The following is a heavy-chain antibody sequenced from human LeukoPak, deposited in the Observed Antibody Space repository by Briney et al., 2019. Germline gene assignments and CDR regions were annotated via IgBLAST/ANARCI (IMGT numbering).Heavy chain of an antibody. CDR2: ISGSGGST. J-gene: IGHJ4*02. V-gene: IGHV3-23*01. CDR3: AKDRLSGGETLTAVDY. CDR1: GFTFSGFA. Sequence: PGGSLRLSCAASGFTFSGFAMSWVRRTPGKGLEWVSAISGSGGSTYYADSVKGRFTISRDNSKNTLYLQMNSLRAEDTAVYYCAKDRLSGGETLTAVDYWGQGTLVTVSS. D-gene: IGHD2-21*02.